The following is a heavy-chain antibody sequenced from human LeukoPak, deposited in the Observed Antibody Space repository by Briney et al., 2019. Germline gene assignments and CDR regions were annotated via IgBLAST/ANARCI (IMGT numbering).Heavy chain of an antibody. V-gene: IGHV4-38-2*02. CDR1: GYSISSGYY. CDR3: ARLSTSWCFDL. Sequence: SETLSLTCTVSGYSISSGYYWGWIRQPPGKGLEWIGSIYHSGSTNYNPSLKSRVTVSVDTSKNQFSLKLSSVTAADTAVYYCARLSTSWCFDLWGRGTLVTVSS. J-gene: IGHJ2*01. CDR2: IYHSGST.